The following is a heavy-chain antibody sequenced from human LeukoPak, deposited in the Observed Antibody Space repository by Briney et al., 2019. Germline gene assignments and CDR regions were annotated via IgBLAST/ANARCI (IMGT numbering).Heavy chain of an antibody. CDR2: IDPSDSYA. J-gene: IGHJ5*02. V-gene: IGHV5-10-1*01. CDR3: AGQYCSSTSCHNWFDP. CDR1: GYSFTSYW. D-gene: IGHD2-2*01. Sequence: GESLRISCKGSGYSFTSYWISWVRQMPGKGLEWMGRIDPSDSYANYSPSFQGHVTISADKSISTAYLQWSSLKASDTAMYYCAGQYCSSTSCHNWFDPWGQGTLVTVSS.